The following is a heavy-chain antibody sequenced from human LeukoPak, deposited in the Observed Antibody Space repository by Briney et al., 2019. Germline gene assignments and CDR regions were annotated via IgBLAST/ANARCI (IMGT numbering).Heavy chain of an antibody. V-gene: IGHV3-74*01. CDR2: INSDGSIT. J-gene: IGHJ4*02. CDR3: ARAGDGFDY. CDR1: GFTFSAYW. D-gene: IGHD6-19*01. Sequence: GGSLRLSCAASGFTFSAYWMHWVRQAPGEGLVWVSRINSDGSITSYADSVKGRFTISKDNAKNTLYLQMSSLRAEDTAVYYCARAGDGFDYWGQGTLVTVSS.